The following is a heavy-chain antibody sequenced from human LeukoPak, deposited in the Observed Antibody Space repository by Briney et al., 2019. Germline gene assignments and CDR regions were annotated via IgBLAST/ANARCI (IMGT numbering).Heavy chain of an antibody. CDR2: ISSSSSTI. CDR3: ARRGSDSSGFYYDYFDY. D-gene: IGHD3-22*01. V-gene: IGHV3-48*01. CDR1: GFTFSSYG. J-gene: IGHJ4*02. Sequence: GGSLRLFCAASGFTFSSYGMNWVRQAPGKGLEWLSYISSSSSTIYSADSVKGRFTISRDNAKNSLYLQMDTLRAEDTAVYFCARRGSDSSGFYYDYFDYWGQGSLVTVSS.